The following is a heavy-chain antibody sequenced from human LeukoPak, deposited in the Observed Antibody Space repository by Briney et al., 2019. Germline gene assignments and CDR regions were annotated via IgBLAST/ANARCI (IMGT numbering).Heavy chain of an antibody. D-gene: IGHD4-17*01. V-gene: IGHV3-73*01. CDR2: TRSKANSYAT. CDR3: TRLEGDYYAFDI. J-gene: IGHJ3*02. Sequence: GRSLTLSCAASGLTSSGSAMHWVRQAAGKGLEWVGWTRSKANSYATAYSASVKARLTIPRDDSTNTACLQMNSLKTEDTAVYYCTRLEGDYYAFDIWGQGTMVTVSS. CDR1: GLTSSGSA.